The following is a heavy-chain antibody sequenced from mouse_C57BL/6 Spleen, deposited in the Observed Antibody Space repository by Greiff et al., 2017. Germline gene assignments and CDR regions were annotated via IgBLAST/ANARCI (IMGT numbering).Heavy chain of an antibody. CDR2: IHPNSGST. CDR1: GYTFTSYW. V-gene: IGHV1-64*01. D-gene: IGHD2-2*01. CDR3: AVSTMVKGYFDV. Sequence: VQLQQPGAELVKPGASVKLSCKASGYTFTSYWMHWVKQRPGQGLEWIGMIHPNSGSTNYNEKFKSKATLTVDKSSSTAYMQISSLTSEDSAVYYCAVSTMVKGYFDVWGTGTSVTVSS. J-gene: IGHJ1*03.